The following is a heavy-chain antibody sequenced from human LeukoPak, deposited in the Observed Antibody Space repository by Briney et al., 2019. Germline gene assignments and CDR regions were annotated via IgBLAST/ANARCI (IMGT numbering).Heavy chain of an antibody. V-gene: IGHV3-48*03. D-gene: IGHD3-10*01. J-gene: IGHJ4*02. CDR3: ARTWYYPGLAYGSQFDS. CDR2: ISICGDAI. Sequence: GGSLRLSCAASGFTFSSYEMNWVRQAPGKGLEWVSFISICGDAIYYADSVEGRFTISRDDAKNSLYLQMNSLRAQDTAVYFCARTWYYPGLAYGSQFDSWGQGTLVTVSS. CDR1: GFTFSSYE.